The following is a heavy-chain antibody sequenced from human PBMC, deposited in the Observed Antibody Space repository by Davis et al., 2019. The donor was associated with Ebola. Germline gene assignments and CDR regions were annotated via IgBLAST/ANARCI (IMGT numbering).Heavy chain of an antibody. CDR2: IYPSRST. J-gene: IGHJ5*02. V-gene: IGHV4-38-2*02. CDR3: ARRLGGTSLTDS. D-gene: IGHD2-21*01. Sequence: SETLSLTCTVLGYAISSGYYWAWIRQPPGKGLEYLGCIYPSRSTYYNPSLKSRVTVSVDTSKNQFSLKLSSVTAADTAVYYCARRLGGTSLTDSWGQGTLVTVSS. CDR1: GYAISSGYY.